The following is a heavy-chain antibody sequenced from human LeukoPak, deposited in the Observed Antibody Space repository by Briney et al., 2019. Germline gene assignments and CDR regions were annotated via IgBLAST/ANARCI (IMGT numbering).Heavy chain of an antibody. CDR2: IYPGDSDT. CDR1: GYSFTSYW. V-gene: IGHV5-51*01. J-gene: IGHJ3*02. Sequence: GESLKISCKGSGYSFTSYWIGWVRQMPGKGLEWMGIIYPGDSDTRYSPSFQGQVTISADKSISTAYLQWSSLKASDTAMYYCARLPRLYYDYVWGSTPGDQNDAFDIWGQGTMVTVSS. D-gene: IGHD3-16*01. CDR3: ARLPRLYYDYVWGSTPGDQNDAFDI.